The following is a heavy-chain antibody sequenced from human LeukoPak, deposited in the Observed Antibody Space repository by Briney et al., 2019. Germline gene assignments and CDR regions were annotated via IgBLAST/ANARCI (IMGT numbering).Heavy chain of an antibody. J-gene: IGHJ5*02. D-gene: IGHD4-23*01. CDR3: ARADYGGNWFDP. CDR1: GGSFSDYY. Sequence: PSETLSLTCAVYGGSFSDYYWSWIRQPPGKGLEWIGEINHSGSTNYNPSLKSRVTISVDTSKNQFSLKLSSVTAADTAVYYCARADYGGNWFDPWGQGTLVTVSS. CDR2: INHSGST. V-gene: IGHV4-34*01.